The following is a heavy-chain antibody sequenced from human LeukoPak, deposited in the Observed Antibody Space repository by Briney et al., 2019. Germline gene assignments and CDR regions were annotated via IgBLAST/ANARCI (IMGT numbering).Heavy chain of an antibody. CDR2: IYYSGST. J-gene: IGHJ4*02. CDR3: ARGLTRGAFDY. V-gene: IGHV4-59*01. Sequence: SETLSLTCTVSGGSISSYYWSWIRQPPGKGLEWIGYIYYSGSTNYHPSLKSRVTISVDTSKNQCSLKLSSVTAADTAVYYCARGLTRGAFDYWGQGTLVTVSS. D-gene: IGHD4-23*01. CDR1: GGSISSYY.